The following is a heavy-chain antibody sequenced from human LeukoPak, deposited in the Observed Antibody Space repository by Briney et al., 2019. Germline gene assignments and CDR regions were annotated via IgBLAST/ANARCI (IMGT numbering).Heavy chain of an antibody. J-gene: IGHJ5*02. CDR2: INPNSGGT. D-gene: IGHD3-10*01. Sequence: ASVKVSCKASGYTFTGYYMHWVRQAPGQGLEWMGWINPNSGGTNYAQKFQGRVTMTTDTSTSTAYMELRSLRSDDTAVYYCARDRDPKFTMVRGVPNWFDPWAREPWSPSPQ. V-gene: IGHV1-2*02. CDR1: GYTFTGYY. CDR3: ARDRDPKFTMVRGVPNWFDP.